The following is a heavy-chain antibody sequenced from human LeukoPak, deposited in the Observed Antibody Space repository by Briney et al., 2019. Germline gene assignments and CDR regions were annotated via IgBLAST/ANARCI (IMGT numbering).Heavy chain of an antibody. V-gene: IGHV4-39*01. CDR3: ASPDSSGGFDY. J-gene: IGHJ4*02. Sequence: SETLSLTCTVSGGSISSSSYYWGWIRQPPGKGLEWIGSIYYSGSTYYNPSLKSRVTISVDTSKNQFSLKLSSVTAAETAVYYCASPDSSGGFDYWGQGTLVTVSS. CDR1: GGSISSSSYY. D-gene: IGHD6-25*01. CDR2: IYYSGST.